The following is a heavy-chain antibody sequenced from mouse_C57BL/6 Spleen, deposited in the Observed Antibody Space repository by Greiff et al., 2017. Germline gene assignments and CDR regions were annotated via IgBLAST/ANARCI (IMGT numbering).Heavy chain of an antibody. V-gene: IGHV5-9*01. CDR2: ISGGGGNT. CDR1: GFTFSSYT. J-gene: IGHJ2*01. D-gene: IGHD4-1*01. CDR3: ARQGGWDADFDY. Sequence: EVQGVESGGGLVKPGGSLKLSCAASGFTFSSYTMSWVRQTPEKRLEWVATISGGGGNTYYPDSVKGRFTITRDNAKNTLYLQMSSLRSADTALYYCARQGGWDADFDYWGQGTTLTVSS.